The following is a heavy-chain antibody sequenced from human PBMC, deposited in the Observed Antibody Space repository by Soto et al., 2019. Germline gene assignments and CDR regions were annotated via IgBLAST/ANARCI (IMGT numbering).Heavy chain of an antibody. Sequence: EVQLVESGGGLVQPGRSLRLSCAASGFTFDDYAMHWVRQAPGKGLEWVSGISWNSGSIGYADSVKGRFTISRDNAKNSLYLQMNSLRAEDTAVYYCARDSMLRGVPLNWFDPWGQGTLVTVSS. V-gene: IGHV3-9*01. CDR1: GFTFDDYA. J-gene: IGHJ5*02. CDR3: ARDSMLRGVPLNWFDP. CDR2: ISWNSGSI. D-gene: IGHD3-10*01.